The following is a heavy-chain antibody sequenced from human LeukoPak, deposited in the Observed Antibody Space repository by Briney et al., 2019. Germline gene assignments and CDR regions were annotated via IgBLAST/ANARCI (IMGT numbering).Heavy chain of an antibody. J-gene: IGHJ4*02. Sequence: GGSLRLSCAASGFTFSSYSMNWVRQAPGKGLEWVSYMSSSSSTIYYADSVKGRFTIFRDNSKNTLYLQMNSLRAEDTAAYYCAKDPRSSGWYEMTYYFDYWGQGTLVTVSS. CDR1: GFTFSSYS. V-gene: IGHV3-48*01. CDR2: MSSSSSTI. CDR3: AKDPRSSGWYEMTYYFDY. D-gene: IGHD6-19*01.